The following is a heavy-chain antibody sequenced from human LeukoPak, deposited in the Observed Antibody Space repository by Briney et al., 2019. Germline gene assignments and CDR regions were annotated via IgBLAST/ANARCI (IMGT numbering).Heavy chain of an antibody. Sequence: PGRSLRLSCAASGFTFSSYGMHWVRQAPGKGLEWVAVIWYDGSNKYYADSVKGRFTISRDNSKNTLYLQMNSLRAEDTAVYYCARDYYYYGMDAWGQGTTVTVSS. CDR3: ARDYYYYGMDA. CDR2: IWYDGSNK. J-gene: IGHJ6*02. CDR1: GFTFSSYG. V-gene: IGHV3-33*01.